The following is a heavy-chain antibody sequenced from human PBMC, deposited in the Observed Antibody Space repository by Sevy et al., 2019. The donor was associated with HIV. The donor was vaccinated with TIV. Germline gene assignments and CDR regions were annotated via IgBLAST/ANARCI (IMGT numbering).Heavy chain of an antibody. J-gene: IGHJ4*02. V-gene: IGHV1-24*01. CDR3: ATTRDYYDSSGYPFDY. CDR1: GYTLTQFS. Sequence: ASVKVSCKVSGYTLTQFSMHCVRQAPGKGLEWMTTFDPEDGDPEDGKKIYELKFLGRVTMTEDTYTDTAYMELSSRRSDETAVYYCATTRDYYDSSGYPFDYWGQGTLVTVSS. D-gene: IGHD3-22*01. CDR2: FDPEDGDPEDGKK.